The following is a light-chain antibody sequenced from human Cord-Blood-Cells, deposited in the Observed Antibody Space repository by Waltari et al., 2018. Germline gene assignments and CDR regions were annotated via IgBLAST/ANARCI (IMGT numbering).Light chain of an antibody. CDR1: QGISSY. J-gene: IGKJ2*01. CDR3: QQYYSYPVT. CDR2: AAS. Sequence: AIRMTQSPSSLSASTGDRVTITCRASQGISSYLAWYQQNPGKAPKLLIYAASTLQSGVPSRFSGSGSGTDFTLTISCLQSEDFATYYCQQYYSYPVTFGQGTKLEIK. V-gene: IGKV1-8*01.